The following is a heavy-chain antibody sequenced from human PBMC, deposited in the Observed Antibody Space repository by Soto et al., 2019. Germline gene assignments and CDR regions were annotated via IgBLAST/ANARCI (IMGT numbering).Heavy chain of an antibody. Sequence: SETLSLTCAVYGGSFSGYYWSWIRQPPGKGLEWIGEINHSGSTNYNPSLKSRVTISVDTSKNQFSLKLSSVTAADTAVYYCAIGIMITFGGVINDSDYWGQGTLVTVSS. CDR2: INHSGST. J-gene: IGHJ4*02. D-gene: IGHD3-16*01. CDR1: GGSFSGYY. CDR3: AIGIMITFGGVINDSDY. V-gene: IGHV4-34*01.